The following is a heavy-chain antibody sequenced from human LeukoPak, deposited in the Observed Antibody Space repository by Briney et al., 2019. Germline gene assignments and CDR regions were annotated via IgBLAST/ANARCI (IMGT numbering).Heavy chain of an antibody. J-gene: IGHJ6*02. V-gene: IGHV4-39*01. CDR2: IYYSGST. Sequence: PSETLSLTCTVSGGSISSSSYYWGWIRQPPGKGLEWIGSIYYSGSTYYNPSLKSRVTISVDTSKNQFSLKLSSVTAADTAVYYCARHNGSFLGVMDVWGQGTTVTVSS. CDR3: ARHNGSFLGVMDV. CDR1: GGSISSSSYY. D-gene: IGHD2-8*01.